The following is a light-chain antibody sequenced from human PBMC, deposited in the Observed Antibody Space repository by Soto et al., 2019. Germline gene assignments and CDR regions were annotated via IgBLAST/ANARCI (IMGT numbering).Light chain of an antibody. CDR3: QQYKDHSLLT. V-gene: IGKV1-5*03. J-gene: IGKJ4*01. CDR1: HSISSW. Sequence: DIQMTQSPSTLTAYVGDRVTITCRASHSISSWLAWYQQKPGKAPNLLIYKTYSLESGVPSSFSGSGSETEFTLTITSLQLDDIATYYCQQYKDHSLLTFGGGT. CDR2: KTY.